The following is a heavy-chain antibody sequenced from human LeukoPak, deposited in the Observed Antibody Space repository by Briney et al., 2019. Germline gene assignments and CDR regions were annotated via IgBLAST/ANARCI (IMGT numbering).Heavy chain of an antibody. V-gene: IGHV1-46*01. CDR3: ARADSVSSTWSSFDY. CDR1: GYTFTSYY. J-gene: IGHJ4*01. CDR2: INPSGGST. Sequence: ASVKVSCKASGYTFTSYYLHWVRQAPGQGLEWMGVINPSGGSTSYVQKFQGRVTMTRDTSTSTVYMELSSLTCEDTAVYHCARADSVSSTWSSFDYWGHGTLVTVSS. D-gene: IGHD6-13*01.